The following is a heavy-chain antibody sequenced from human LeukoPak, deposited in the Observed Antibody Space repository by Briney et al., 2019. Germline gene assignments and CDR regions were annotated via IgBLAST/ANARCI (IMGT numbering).Heavy chain of an antibody. J-gene: IGHJ4*02. CDR2: INTDGSST. CDR1: GFTFSSYW. V-gene: IGHV3-74*01. CDR3: ARPASDGSYYVSDY. D-gene: IGHD1-26*01. Sequence: GGSLRLSCAASGFTFSSYWMHWVRQAPGKGLVWVSRINTDGSSTNYADSVKGRFTISRDNAKNTLYLQMNSLRAEDTAVYYCARPASDGSYYVSDYWGQGTLVTVSS.